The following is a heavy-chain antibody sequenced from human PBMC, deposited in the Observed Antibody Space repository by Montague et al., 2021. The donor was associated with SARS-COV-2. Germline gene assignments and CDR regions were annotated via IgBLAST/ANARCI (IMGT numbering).Heavy chain of an antibody. CDR3: IRGLASFDS. J-gene: IGHJ5*01. CDR1: GGSISSGSYY. Sequence: TLSLTCTVSGGSISSGSYYWSWIRQPAGKGLEWIGRVYASGITNYNPSLKSRVTISLDTSRNQFSMRLSSVTAADTALHYCIRGLASFDSWGQGTLVTVSS. CDR2: VYASGIT. V-gene: IGHV4-61*02.